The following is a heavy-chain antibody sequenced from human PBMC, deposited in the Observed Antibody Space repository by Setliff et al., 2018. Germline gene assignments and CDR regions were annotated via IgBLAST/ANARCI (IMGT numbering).Heavy chain of an antibody. J-gene: IGHJ6*03. CDR1: GGSVSSGSYY. V-gene: IGHV4-61*10. Sequence: PSETLSLTCTVPGGSVSSGSYYWSWIRQPAGKGLEWIGHIYIGGSANYNPSLKSRVTMSIDTSKNQFSLELNSVTAADMAVYYCAREQWLDPPGYYYMDVWAKGTTVTVSS. CDR3: AREQWLDPPGYYYMDV. D-gene: IGHD6-19*01. CDR2: IYIGGSA.